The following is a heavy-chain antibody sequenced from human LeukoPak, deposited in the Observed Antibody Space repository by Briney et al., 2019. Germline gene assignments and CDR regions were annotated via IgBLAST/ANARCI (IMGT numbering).Heavy chain of an antibody. D-gene: IGHD1-14*01. CDR1: GFTLSGYN. Sequence: PGGSLRLSCAASGFTLSGYNMSWVRQPPGKGLEWVSSITGSSSFIYYSYSVEGRFTISRDNAENSVYLQMNSLRAEDTAVYYCAAAPELPGWFDRWGQGTLVTVSS. CDR2: ITGSSSFI. J-gene: IGHJ5*02. V-gene: IGHV3-21*01. CDR3: AAAPELPGWFDR.